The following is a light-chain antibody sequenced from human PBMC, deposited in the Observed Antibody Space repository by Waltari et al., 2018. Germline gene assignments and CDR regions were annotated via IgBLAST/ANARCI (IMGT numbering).Light chain of an antibody. V-gene: IGKV2-28*01. Sequence: DIVMTQSPLSLPVTPGEPASISCRSSQSLLYSNGYNYLDWYLQKPEQSPQLLIYLASHRASGVPDRFSGSGSGTDFTLKISRVEAEDVGIYYCMQARQTPDTFGQGTKLEIK. J-gene: IGKJ2*01. CDR2: LAS. CDR1: QSLLYSNGYNY. CDR3: MQARQTPDT.